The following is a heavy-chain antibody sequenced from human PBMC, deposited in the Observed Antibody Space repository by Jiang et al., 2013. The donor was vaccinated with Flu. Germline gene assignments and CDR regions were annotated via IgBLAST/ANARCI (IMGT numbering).Heavy chain of an antibody. CDR2: INPNSGGT. J-gene: IGHJ3*02. V-gene: IGHV1-2*04. CDR1: GYTSTGYY. Sequence: SGAEVKKPGASVKVSCKASGYTSTGYYMHWVRQAPGQGLEWMGWINPNSGGTNYAQKFQGWVTMTRDTSISTAYMELSRLRSDDTAVYYCARGVTLGTTVVDKSAFDIWGQGTMVTVSS. D-gene: IGHD4-17*01. CDR3: ARGVTLGTTVVDKSAFDI.